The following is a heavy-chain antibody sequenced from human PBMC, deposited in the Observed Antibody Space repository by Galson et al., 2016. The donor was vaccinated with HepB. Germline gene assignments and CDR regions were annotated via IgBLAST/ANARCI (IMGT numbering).Heavy chain of an antibody. CDR2: FFYSGTT. D-gene: IGHD3-10*01. J-gene: IGHJ4*02. CDR3: AKNRESPEEDDYSGSGNDFDN. Sequence: ETLSLTCTVSGASITNSTYFWGWIRQPPGKGLEWVGSFFYSGTTYYNPSLKSRFPISRDNSEDILYLQMNSPRAEDTAMYYCAKNRESPEEDDYSGSGNDFDNWGRGSLVTVSS. CDR1: GASITNSTYF. V-gene: IGHV4-39*01.